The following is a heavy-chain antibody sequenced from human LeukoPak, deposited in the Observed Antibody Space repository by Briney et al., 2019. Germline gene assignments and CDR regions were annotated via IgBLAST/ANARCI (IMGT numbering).Heavy chain of an antibody. CDR2: IYYSGST. Sequence: PSETLSLTCTVSGGSISSYYWSWIRQPPGKGLEWIGYIYYSGSTNYNPSLKSRVTISVDTSKNQFSLKLSSVTAADTAVYYFARDITEPPGDAFDIWGQGTMVTVSS. D-gene: IGHD1-20*01. V-gene: IGHV4-59*01. CDR3: ARDITEPPGDAFDI. CDR1: GGSISSYY. J-gene: IGHJ3*02.